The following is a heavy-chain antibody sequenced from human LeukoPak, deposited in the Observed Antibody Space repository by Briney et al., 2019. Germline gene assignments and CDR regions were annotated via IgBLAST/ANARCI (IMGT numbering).Heavy chain of an antibody. CDR2: LSGSGIST. Sequence: GGSLRLSCAASGFTFSSYAMSWVRQAPGKGLEWVSALSGSGISTYYADSVRGRFTISRDNSKNTLYLQMNSLRAEDTALYFFAKSSTGLSSSWVFDYWGQGTLVTVSS. J-gene: IGHJ4*02. CDR3: AKSSTGLSSSWVFDY. V-gene: IGHV3-23*01. D-gene: IGHD6-13*01. CDR1: GFTFSSYA.